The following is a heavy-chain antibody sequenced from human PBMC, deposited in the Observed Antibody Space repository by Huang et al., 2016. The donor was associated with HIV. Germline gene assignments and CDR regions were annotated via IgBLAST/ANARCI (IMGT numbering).Heavy chain of an antibody. J-gene: IGHJ4*02. CDR1: GFPFSSYG. Sequence: QVQLVESGGGVVQPGRSLRISCAASGFPFSSYGRHWVRQAPGKGLEWVAVISYDGKTKYYADSVKGRISISRDKSKTTVYLQLNSLRVEDTAVYYCAKGGSAAAVLDFWGQGTLVTVSS. V-gene: IGHV3-30*18. D-gene: IGHD6-13*01. CDR2: ISYDGKTK. CDR3: AKGGSAAAVLDF.